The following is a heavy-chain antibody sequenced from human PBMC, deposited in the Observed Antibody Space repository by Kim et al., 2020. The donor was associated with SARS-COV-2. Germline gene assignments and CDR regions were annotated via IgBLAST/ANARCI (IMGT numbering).Heavy chain of an antibody. V-gene: IGHV3-23*01. Sequence: TDYADAVKGRFTIARDNSKNTRYLQVSSLRAEDTAVYYCAKKNPITTTENYWGQGTLVTVSS. CDR3: AKKNPITTTENY. D-gene: IGHD1-20*01. J-gene: IGHJ4*02. CDR2: T.